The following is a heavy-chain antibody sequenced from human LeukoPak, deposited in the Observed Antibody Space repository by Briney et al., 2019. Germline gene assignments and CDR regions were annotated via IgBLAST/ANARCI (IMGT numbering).Heavy chain of an antibody. V-gene: IGHV3-30*03. CDR1: GFTFSRHG. J-gene: IGHJ4*02. CDR2: ISNDGGRK. D-gene: IGHD3-3*01. Sequence: GGSLRLSCAPSGFTFSRHGMHWVRQAPGKGLEWVAIISNDGGRKYYAHSVEGRFTISRDNSKNTLYLQMDSLRAEDTAVYYCARDRAWNYFDYWGQGTLVTVSS. CDR3: ARDRAWNYFDY.